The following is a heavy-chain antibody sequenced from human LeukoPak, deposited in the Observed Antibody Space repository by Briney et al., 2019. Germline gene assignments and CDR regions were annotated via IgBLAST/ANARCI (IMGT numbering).Heavy chain of an antibody. CDR3: AKWLDSSGYSFDY. J-gene: IGHJ4*02. CDR2: ISGSGGST. Sequence: GGSLRLSCAASGFTFSSYAVSWVRQAPGKGLEWVSAISGSGGSTYYADSVKGRFTISRDSSKNTLYLQMNSLRAEDTAVYYCAKWLDSSGYSFDYWGQGTLVTVSS. V-gene: IGHV3-23*01. D-gene: IGHD3-22*01. CDR1: GFTFSSYA.